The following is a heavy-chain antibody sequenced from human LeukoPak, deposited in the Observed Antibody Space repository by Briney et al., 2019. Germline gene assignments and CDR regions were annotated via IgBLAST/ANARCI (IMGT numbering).Heavy chain of an antibody. Sequence: GASVTVSCKASGYTFTGYYMHWVRQAPGQGLEWMGWINPNSGGTNYAQKFQGWVTMTRDTSISTAYMELSRLRSDDTAVYYCARDSVAYYGSGSYHNWFDPWGQGTLVTVSS. J-gene: IGHJ5*02. CDR2: INPNSGGT. CDR3: ARDSVAYYGSGSYHNWFDP. V-gene: IGHV1-2*04. D-gene: IGHD3-10*01. CDR1: GYTFTGYY.